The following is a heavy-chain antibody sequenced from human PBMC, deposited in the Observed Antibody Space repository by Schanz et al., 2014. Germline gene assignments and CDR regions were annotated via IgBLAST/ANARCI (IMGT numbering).Heavy chain of an antibody. CDR3: ARKMKLGVYGGKGHDSLDI. Sequence: EVQLVESGGGLVQPGRSLRLSCAASGFTFSSYGMHWVRQDPGKGLVWVARINSVGSNTDYADSVTGRFTISRDNAKNTLYLQMNTLRAEDTAVYYCARKMKLGVYGGKGHDSLDIWGQGTMVTVSS. D-gene: IGHD4-17*01. CDR1: GFTFSSYG. CDR2: INSVGSNT. V-gene: IGHV3-74*02. J-gene: IGHJ3*02.